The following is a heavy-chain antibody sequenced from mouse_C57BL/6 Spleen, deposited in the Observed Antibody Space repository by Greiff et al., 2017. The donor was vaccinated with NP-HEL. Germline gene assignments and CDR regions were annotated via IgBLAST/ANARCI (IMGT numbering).Heavy chain of an antibody. CDR1: GYTFTSYW. D-gene: IGHD2-2*01. V-gene: IGHV1-61*01. CDR3: ARDGYDAGDYFDY. CDR2: IYPSDSET. Sequence: VQLQQPGAELVRPGSSVKLSCKASGYTFTSYWMDWVKQRPGQGLEWIGNIYPSDSETHYNQKFKDKATLTVDKSSSTAYMQLSSLTSEDSAVYYCARDGYDAGDYFDYWGQGTTLTVSS. J-gene: IGHJ2*01.